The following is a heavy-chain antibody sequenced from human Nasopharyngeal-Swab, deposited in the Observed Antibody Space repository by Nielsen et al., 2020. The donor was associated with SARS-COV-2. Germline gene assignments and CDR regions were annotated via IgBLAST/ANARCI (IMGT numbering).Heavy chain of an antibody. Sequence: GESLKISCAASGFTFSSYAMSWVRQAPGKGLEWVSAISGSGGSTYYADSVKGRFIISRDNSKNTLYLQMNSLRAEDTAVYYCAKLRLRLGVGYWGQGTLVTVSS. CDR3: AKLRLRLGVGY. D-gene: IGHD3-16*01. V-gene: IGHV3-23*01. J-gene: IGHJ4*02. CDR2: ISGSGGST. CDR1: GFTFSSYA.